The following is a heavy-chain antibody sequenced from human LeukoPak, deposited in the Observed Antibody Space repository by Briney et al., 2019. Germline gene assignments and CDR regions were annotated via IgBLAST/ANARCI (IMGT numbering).Heavy chain of an antibody. CDR3: TTFDM. J-gene: IGHJ3*02. V-gene: IGHV3-30*03. Sequence: PGRSLRFSCAASGFTFTDYGIHWVRQAPGKGLEWVAVISYDGRNKNYADSVKGRFTISRDDSKNTLYLQMNSLRVDDTALYYCTTFDMWGQGTMVTVSS. CDR2: ISYDGRNK. CDR1: GFTFTDYG.